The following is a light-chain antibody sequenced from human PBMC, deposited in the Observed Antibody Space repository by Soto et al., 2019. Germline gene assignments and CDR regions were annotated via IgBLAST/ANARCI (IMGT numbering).Light chain of an antibody. CDR2: EVS. CDR3: SSSAITSTPMYV. CDR1: SSDVGRYNY. V-gene: IGLV2-14*01. J-gene: IGLJ1*01. Sequence: QSVLTQPVSVSGSPGQSITISCTGTSSDVGRYNYVSWYQHHPGKAPKLVISEVSNRPSGISNRFSGSKSGNTAYLTISGLQAEDEADYYCSSSAITSTPMYVFGTGTKVTVL.